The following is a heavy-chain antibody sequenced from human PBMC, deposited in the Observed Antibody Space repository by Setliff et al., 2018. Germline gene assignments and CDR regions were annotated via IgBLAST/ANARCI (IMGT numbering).Heavy chain of an antibody. CDR3: ARINFYVSSGYYYAPDF. J-gene: IGHJ4*02. V-gene: IGHV1-18*01. CDR1: GYTFTNYG. D-gene: IGHD3-22*01. Sequence: ASVKVSCKASGYTFTNYGITWVRQAPGQGLEWMGWINNYNTNTNYAQKLQGRVAMTTDTSTTTAYMDLRSLRPDDTAVYYCARINFYVSSGYYYAPDFWGQGTLVTVSS. CDR2: INNYNTNT.